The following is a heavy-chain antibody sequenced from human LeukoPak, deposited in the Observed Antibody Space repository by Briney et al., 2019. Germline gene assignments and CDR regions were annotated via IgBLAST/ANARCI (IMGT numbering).Heavy chain of an antibody. J-gene: IGHJ3*01. D-gene: IGHD5-18*01. CDR3: ARVGYSYGIDAFDV. CDR1: GGSISSYS. V-gene: IGHV4-59*01. CDR2: IYDSGST. Sequence: PETLSLTCIVSGGSISSYSWSWIRQPPGKGLDWIGYIYDSGSTKYNPSLKSRVAISRDTSEHQFSLKLTSVTAADTAVYYCARVGYSYGIDAFDVWGQGAMVTVS.